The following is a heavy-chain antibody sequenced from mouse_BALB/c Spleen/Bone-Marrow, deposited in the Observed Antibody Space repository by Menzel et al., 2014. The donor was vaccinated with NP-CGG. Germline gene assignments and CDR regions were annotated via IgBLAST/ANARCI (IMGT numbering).Heavy chain of an antibody. CDR3: ARGFPFDY. CDR1: GYTFTSYW. J-gene: IGHJ2*01. Sequence: QVQLQQSGAELARPGASVKLSCKASGYTFTSYWMQWVKQRPRQGLEWIGAIYPGDGDTRYTQKFKGKATLTADKSSSTAYVQLSSLASEDSAVYYCARGFPFDYWGQGTTLTVSS. CDR2: IYPGDGDT. V-gene: IGHV1-87*01.